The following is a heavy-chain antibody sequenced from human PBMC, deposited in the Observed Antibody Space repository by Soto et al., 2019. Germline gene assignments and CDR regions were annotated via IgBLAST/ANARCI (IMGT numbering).Heavy chain of an antibody. D-gene: IGHD2-15*01. CDR2: IGTAGDT. V-gene: IGHV3-13*01. J-gene: IGHJ3*02. CDR3: ARAGLGYCSGGSCNDAFDI. CDR1: GFTFSSYD. Sequence: EVQLVESGGGLVQPGGSLRLSCAASGFTFSSYDMHWVRQATGKGLEWVSAIGTAGDTYYPGSVKGRFTISRENAKNSLYLQMNSLRAGDTAAYYCARAGLGYCSGGSCNDAFDIWGQGTMVTVSS.